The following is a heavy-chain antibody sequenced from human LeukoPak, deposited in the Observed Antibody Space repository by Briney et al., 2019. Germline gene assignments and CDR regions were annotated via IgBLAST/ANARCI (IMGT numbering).Heavy chain of an antibody. J-gene: IGHJ4*02. CDR1: GFTFSSYG. CDR2: ISGSGGST. CDR3: ARAPQGASGSYFIDY. V-gene: IGHV3-23*01. D-gene: IGHD1-26*01. Sequence: GGSLRLSCAASGFTFSSYGMSWVRQAPGKGLEWVSAISGSGGSTYYADSVKGRFTISRDNSKNSLYLQMNSLRAEDTAVYYCARAPQGASGSYFIDYWGQGTLVTVSS.